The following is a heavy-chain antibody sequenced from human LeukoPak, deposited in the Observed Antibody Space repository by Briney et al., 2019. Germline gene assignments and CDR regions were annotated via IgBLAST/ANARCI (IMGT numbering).Heavy chain of an antibody. CDR1: GFTVSVNY. V-gene: IGHV3-53*01. CDR3: ARENNYGYNRFDY. D-gene: IGHD5-18*01. CDR2: IYSGGST. Sequence: PGGSLRLSCAASGFTVSVNYMNWVRQAPGKGLEWVSVIYSGGSTYYADSVKGRCAISRDSSKNTLYLQMNSLRPEDTAVYYCARENNYGYNRFDYWGQGTLVTVSS. J-gene: IGHJ4*02.